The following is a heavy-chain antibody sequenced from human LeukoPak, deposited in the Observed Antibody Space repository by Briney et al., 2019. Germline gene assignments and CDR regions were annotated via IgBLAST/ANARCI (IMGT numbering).Heavy chain of an antibody. CDR3: ARDQGAYGDYPYYFDY. D-gene: IGHD4-17*01. CDR2: IIPILGIA. CDR1: GGTFSSYT. J-gene: IGHJ4*02. V-gene: IGHV1-69*04. Sequence: SVKVSCKASGGTFSSYTISWVRQAPGQGLEWMGRIIPILGIANYAQKFQGRVTITADKSTSTAYMELSSLRSDDTAVYYCARDQGAYGDYPYYFDYWGQGTLVTVSS.